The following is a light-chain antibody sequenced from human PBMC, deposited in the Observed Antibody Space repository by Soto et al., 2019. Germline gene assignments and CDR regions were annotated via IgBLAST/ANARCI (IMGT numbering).Light chain of an antibody. CDR1: QSITIR. CDR2: KAS. V-gene: IGKV1-5*03. CDR3: QQYESQWT. Sequence: DIQMTQSPSTLSASVGHRVTITCRASQSITIRLAWFQQKPGKAPSLLIYKASTLQSGVPSRFSGSGSGTDFTLTISNLQPGDFATYYCQQYESQWTFGQGTKVEIK. J-gene: IGKJ1*01.